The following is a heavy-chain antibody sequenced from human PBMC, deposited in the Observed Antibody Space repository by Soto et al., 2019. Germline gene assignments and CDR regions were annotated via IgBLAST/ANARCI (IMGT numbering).Heavy chain of an antibody. CDR3: ARAGRWLQLNY. J-gene: IGHJ4*02. V-gene: IGHV4-59*01. CDR2: IYYSGST. CDR1: GGSISSYY. D-gene: IGHD5-12*01. Sequence: SETLSLTCTVSGGSISSYYWSWIRQPPGKGLEWIGYIYYSGSTNYNPSLKSRVTISVDTSKNQFSLKLSSVTAADTAVYYCARAGRWLQLNYWGQGTLVTVSS.